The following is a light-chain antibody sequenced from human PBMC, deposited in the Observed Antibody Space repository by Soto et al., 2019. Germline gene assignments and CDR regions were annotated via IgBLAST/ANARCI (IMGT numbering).Light chain of an antibody. J-gene: IGLJ3*02. CDR3: SSYTSSSTLV. CDR2: DVT. V-gene: IGLV2-14*03. Sequence: QSALTQPASVSGSLGQSITISCTGTTSDVVAYNYVSWYQQHPGKAPQLVIYDVTNRPSGVSNRFSGSKSGNTASLTISGLQAEDEADYYCSSYTSSSTLVFGGGTKLTVL. CDR1: TSDVVAYNY.